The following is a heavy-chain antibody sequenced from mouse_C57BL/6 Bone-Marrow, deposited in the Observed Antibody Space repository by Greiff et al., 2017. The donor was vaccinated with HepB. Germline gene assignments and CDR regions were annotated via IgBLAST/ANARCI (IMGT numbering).Heavy chain of an antibody. Sequence: VKLMESGPELVKPGASVKLSCKASGYTFTSYDINWVKQRPGQGLEWIGWIYPRDGSTKYNEKFKGKATLTVDTSSSTAYMELHSLTSEDSAVYFCARRDWDWYFDVWGTGTTVTVSS. CDR1: GYTFTSYD. CDR3: ARRDWDWYFDV. J-gene: IGHJ1*03. D-gene: IGHD4-1*01. V-gene: IGHV1-85*01. CDR2: IYPRDGST.